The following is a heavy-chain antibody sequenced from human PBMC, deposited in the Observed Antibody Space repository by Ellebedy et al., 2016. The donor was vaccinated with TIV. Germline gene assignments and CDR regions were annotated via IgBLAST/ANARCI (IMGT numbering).Heavy chain of an antibody. V-gene: IGHV3-48*02. D-gene: IGHD3-10*01. CDR1: GFTLSTYS. CDR3: ARDFGSGSYNIPYGMDV. Sequence: PGGSLRLSCEATGFTLSTYSLTWVRQAPGKGLQWVAHISIDGITIHYADSVKGRFTISRDNAKNSVILQMSSLRDEDTALYYCARDFGSGSYNIPYGMDVWGQGTTVTVSS. CDR2: ISIDGITI. J-gene: IGHJ6*02.